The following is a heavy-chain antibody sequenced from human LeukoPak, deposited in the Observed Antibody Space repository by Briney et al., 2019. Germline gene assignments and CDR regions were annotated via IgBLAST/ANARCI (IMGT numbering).Heavy chain of an antibody. CDR3: AKKARYCSGGYCYVDVDY. Sequence: PGGSLRLSCGASGFPFSSSGMHWVRQAPGKGLEWVAFIGYDGSNKYYAESVKDRFTISRDNSKNTLFLQMNSLRTEDTAVYHCAKKARYCSGGYCYVDVDYWGQGTPVTVSS. CDR1: GFPFSSSG. CDR2: IGYDGSNK. J-gene: IGHJ4*02. D-gene: IGHD2-15*01. V-gene: IGHV3-30*02.